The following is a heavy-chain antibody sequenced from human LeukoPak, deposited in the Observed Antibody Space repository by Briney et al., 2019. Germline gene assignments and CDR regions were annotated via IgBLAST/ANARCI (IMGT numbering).Heavy chain of an antibody. CDR1: GFTFSSYG. Sequence: GGSLRLSCAASGFTFSSYGMSWVRQAPGKGLEWVSAISGSGGTTYYADSVKGRFTISRDNSKNALHLQMNSLRAEDTAVYYCAKDRDPYLSYFDYWGQGTLVTVSS. CDR2: ISGSGGTT. CDR3: AKDRDPYLSYFDY. V-gene: IGHV3-23*01. J-gene: IGHJ4*02.